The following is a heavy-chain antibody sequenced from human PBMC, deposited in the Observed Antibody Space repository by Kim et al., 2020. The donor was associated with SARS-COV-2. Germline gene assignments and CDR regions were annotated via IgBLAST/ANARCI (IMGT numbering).Heavy chain of an antibody. CDR2: ISAYNGNT. CDR3: ARETQMIVVVITPYYFDY. Sequence: ASVKVSCKASGYTFTSYGISWVRQAPGQGLEWMGWISAYNGNTNYAQKLQGRVTMTTDTSTSTAYMELRSLRSDDTAVYYCARETQMIVVVITPYYFDYWGQGTLVTVSS. D-gene: IGHD3-22*01. V-gene: IGHV1-18*04. CDR1: GYTFTSYG. J-gene: IGHJ4*02.